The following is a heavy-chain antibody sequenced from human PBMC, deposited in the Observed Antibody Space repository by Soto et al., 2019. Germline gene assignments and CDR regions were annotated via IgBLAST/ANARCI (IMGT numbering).Heavy chain of an antibody. Sequence: ASVKVSCKASGGTFSSYAISWVRQAPGQGLEWMGGIIPIFGTANYAQKFQGRVTITADESTSTAYMELSSLRSEDTAVYYCARYGDRFGELYDHRRYYFDYWGQGTLVTVSS. CDR1: GGTFSSYA. V-gene: IGHV1-69*13. D-gene: IGHD3-10*01. CDR2: IIPIFGTA. CDR3: ARYGDRFGELYDHRRYYFDY. J-gene: IGHJ4*02.